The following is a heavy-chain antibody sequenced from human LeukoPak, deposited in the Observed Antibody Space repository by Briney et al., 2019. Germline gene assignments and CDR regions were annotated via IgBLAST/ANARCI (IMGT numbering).Heavy chain of an antibody. CDR1: GYTFTGYY. D-gene: IGHD3-10*01. CDR3: ATRYVYYGSARQKYYYGMDV. Sequence: ASVKGSCKASGYTFTGYYMHWVRQAPGQGLEWMGWINPNSGGTNYAQKSQSRVTMTRDPPITTAYMELSRLSSAGAAVYCCATRYVYYGSARQKYYYGMDVWGQGTTVTVSS. V-gene: IGHV1-2*02. CDR2: INPNSGGT. J-gene: IGHJ6*02.